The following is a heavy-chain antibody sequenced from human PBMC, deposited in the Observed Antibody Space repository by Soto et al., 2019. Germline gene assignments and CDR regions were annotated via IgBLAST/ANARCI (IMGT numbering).Heavy chain of an antibody. CDR2: ISSNGGST. J-gene: IGHJ6*02. V-gene: IGHV3-64D*08. Sequence: GGSLRLSCSASGFTFSSYAMHWVRQAPGKGLEYVSAISSNGGSTYYADSVKGRFTISRDNSKNTLYLQMSSLRAEDTAVYYCVKDYYGSGSSRGAPYYGMDVWGQGTTVTVSS. CDR3: VKDYYGSGSSRGAPYYGMDV. D-gene: IGHD3-10*01. CDR1: GFTFSSYA.